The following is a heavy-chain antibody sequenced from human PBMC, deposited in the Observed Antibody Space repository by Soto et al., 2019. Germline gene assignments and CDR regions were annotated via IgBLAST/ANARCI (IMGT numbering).Heavy chain of an antibody. V-gene: IGHV3-23*01. CDR1: GFTFSSYA. Sequence: HPGGSLRLSCAASGFTFSSYAMSWVRQAPGKGLEWVSAISGSGGSTYYADSVKGRFTISRDNSKNTLYLQMNSLRAEDTAVYYCAKDQKAWEWFGPKWDLDVVTAIESDPWGQGTLVTVSS. D-gene: IGHD2-21*02. CDR3: AKDQKAWEWFGPKWDLDVVTAIESDP. CDR2: ISGSGGST. J-gene: IGHJ5*02.